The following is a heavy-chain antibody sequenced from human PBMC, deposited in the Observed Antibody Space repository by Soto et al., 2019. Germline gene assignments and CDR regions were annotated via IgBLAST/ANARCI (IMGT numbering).Heavy chain of an antibody. CDR2: ISSGSSTI. J-gene: IGHJ5*02. CDR3: ARGSDYVWGSYPVVFDP. D-gene: IGHD3-16*02. Sequence: PGGSLRLSCAASGFTLSSNNMNWVRQAPGKGLEWVSYISSGSSTIHYADSVKGRFTISRDNAKLYLQMNSLRDEDTAVYYCARGSDYVWGSYPVVFDPWGQGTLVTVSS. V-gene: IGHV3-48*02. CDR1: GFTLSSNN.